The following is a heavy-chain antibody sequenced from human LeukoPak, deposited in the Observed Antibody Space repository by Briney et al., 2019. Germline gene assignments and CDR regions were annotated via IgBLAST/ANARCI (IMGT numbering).Heavy chain of an antibody. J-gene: IGHJ4*02. D-gene: IGHD5-18*01. CDR1: GFTFSSYG. Sequence: GGSLRLSCAASGFTFSSYGMRWVRQAPGKGLEWVAVIWYDGSNKYYADSVKGRFTISRDNSKNTLYLQMNSLRAEDTAVYYCARDVDTAMVDYWGQGTLVTVSS. V-gene: IGHV3-33*01. CDR3: ARDVDTAMVDY. CDR2: IWYDGSNK.